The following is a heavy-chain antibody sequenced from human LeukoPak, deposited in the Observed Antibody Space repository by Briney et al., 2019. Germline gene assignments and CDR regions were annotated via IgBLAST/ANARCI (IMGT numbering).Heavy chain of an antibody. V-gene: IGHV7-4-1*02. CDR3: ARDGDYDFWSGYYTGLKYYYYMDV. J-gene: IGHJ6*03. CDR1: GYTFTSYA. CDR2: INTNTGNP. D-gene: IGHD3-3*01. Sequence: ASVKVSCKASGYTFTSYAMNWVRQAPGQGLEWMGWINTNTGNPTYAQGFTGRFVFSLDTSVSTAYLQISSLTAEDTAVYYCARDGDYDFWSGYYTGLKYYYYMDVWGKGTTVTVSS.